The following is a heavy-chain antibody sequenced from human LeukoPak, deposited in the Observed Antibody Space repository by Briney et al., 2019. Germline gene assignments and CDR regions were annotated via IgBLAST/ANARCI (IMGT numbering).Heavy chain of an antibody. Sequence: GGSLRLSCAASGFTFSDYYMSWIRQAPGKGLEWLSYIGSSNTIYSADSVKGRFTISRDNAKNSLYLQMNSLRAEDTAVYYCARLGGNEWFGEFSTYYYYYYMDVWGKGTTVTVSS. CDR3: ARLGGNEWFGEFSTYYYYYYMDV. D-gene: IGHD3-10*01. V-gene: IGHV3-11*04. J-gene: IGHJ6*03. CDR2: IGSSNTI. CDR1: GFTFSDYY.